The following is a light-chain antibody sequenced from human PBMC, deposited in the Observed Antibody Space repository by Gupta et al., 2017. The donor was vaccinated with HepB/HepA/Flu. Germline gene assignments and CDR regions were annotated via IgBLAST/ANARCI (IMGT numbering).Light chain of an antibody. V-gene: IGLV1-36*01. CDR3: AAWDDSLKGWV. CDR2: YDD. Sequence: QSVLTQPPSVSEAPRQRVTISCSGSTSNIVNNAVSWYQQLPGKAPKLLIYYDDLLPSGVSDRFSGSKSGTSASLAISGPQSEDEADYYCAAWDDSLKGWVFGGGTKLTVL. CDR1: TSNIVNNA. J-gene: IGLJ3*02.